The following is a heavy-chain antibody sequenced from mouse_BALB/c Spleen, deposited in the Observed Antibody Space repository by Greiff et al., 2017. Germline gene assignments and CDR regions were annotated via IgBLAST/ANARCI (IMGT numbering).Heavy chain of an antibody. CDR1: GYTFTSYW. CDR2: IYPSDSYT. Sequence: QVQLQQPGAELVRPGASVKLSCKASGYTFTSYWINWVKQRPGQGLEWIGNIYPSDSYTNYNQKFKDKATLTVDKSSSTAYMQLSSPTSEDSAVYYCARWGDYWGQGTSVTVSS. J-gene: IGHJ4*01. CDR3: ARWGDY. V-gene: IGHV1-69*02.